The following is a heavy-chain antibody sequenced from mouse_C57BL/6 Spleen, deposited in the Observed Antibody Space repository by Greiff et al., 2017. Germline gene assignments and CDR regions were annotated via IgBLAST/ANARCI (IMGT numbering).Heavy chain of an antibody. CDR3: ASPSPGLLGYAMDY. CDR1: GFTFSDYG. CDR2: ISSGSSTI. J-gene: IGHJ4*01. V-gene: IGHV5-17*01. D-gene: IGHD2-1*01. Sequence: EVKLVESGGGLVKPGGSLKLSCAASGFTFSDYGMHWVRQAPEKGLEWVAYISSGSSTIYYADTVKGRFTISRDNAKNTLFLQMTSLRSEDTAMYYCASPSPGLLGYAMDYWGQGTSVTVSS.